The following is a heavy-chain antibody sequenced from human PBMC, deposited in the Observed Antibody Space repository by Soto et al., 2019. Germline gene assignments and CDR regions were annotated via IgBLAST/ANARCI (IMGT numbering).Heavy chain of an antibody. J-gene: IGHJ6*02. CDR2: IYPGDSDT. CDR1: GYSFTSYW. D-gene: IGHD3-22*01. Sequence: GESLKISCKGSGYSFTSYWIGWVRQMPGKGLEWMGIIYPGDSDTRYSPSFQGQVTISADKSISTAYLQWSSLKASDTAMYYCARHTYYYDSSGSSPPRPLPYGVDVWGQGTTVTVSS. V-gene: IGHV5-51*01. CDR3: ARHTYYYDSSGSSPPRPLPYGVDV.